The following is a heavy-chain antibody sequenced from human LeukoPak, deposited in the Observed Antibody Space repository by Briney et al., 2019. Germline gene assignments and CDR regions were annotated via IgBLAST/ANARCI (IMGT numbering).Heavy chain of an antibody. CDR1: GYTFTSYG. Sequence: ASVKVSCKASGYTFTSYGISWVRQAPGQGLEWMGWISAYNGNTNYAQKLQGRVTMTTDTSTSTAYMELRSLRSDDTAVYYCARDLGRQWLVLDAFDIWGQGTMVTVSS. V-gene: IGHV1-18*01. D-gene: IGHD6-19*01. J-gene: IGHJ3*02. CDR3: ARDLGRQWLVLDAFDI. CDR2: ISAYNGNT.